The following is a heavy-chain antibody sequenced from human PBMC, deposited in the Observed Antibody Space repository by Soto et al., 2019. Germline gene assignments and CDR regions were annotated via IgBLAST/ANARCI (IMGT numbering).Heavy chain of an antibody. J-gene: IGHJ5*02. CDR3: AKHYSSGSRNWFDP. CDR2: IYSSGST. CDR1: GGSINSSSYF. D-gene: IGHD6-19*01. Sequence: SETLSLTCSVSGGSINSSSYFWGWVRQPPGKGLEWIGSIYSSGSTYYNPSLRSRVTISVDTSKNQFSLKLSSVTAADTAVFYCAKHYSSGSRNWFDPWGQGTLVTVSS. V-gene: IGHV4-39*01.